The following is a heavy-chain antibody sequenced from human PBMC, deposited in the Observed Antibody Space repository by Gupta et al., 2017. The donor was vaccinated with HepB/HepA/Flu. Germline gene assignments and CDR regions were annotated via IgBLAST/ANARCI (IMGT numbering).Heavy chain of an antibody. D-gene: IGHD2-8*01. Sequence: QVQLHNWGAGLLKPSEPLSLTCSVSGASFTGHSWTWIRQTPERGLEWIGEIQPGGSTNFNPSLQSRLTLSLDMSKLQFSLNLTSVTAADTAVYYCARCTRNRFFFDPSKAPGSGGLDVWGQGITVAVS. CDR2: IQPGGST. J-gene: IGHJ6*02. V-gene: IGHV4-34*01. CDR3: ARCTRNRFFFDPSKAPGSGGLDV. CDR1: GASFTGHS.